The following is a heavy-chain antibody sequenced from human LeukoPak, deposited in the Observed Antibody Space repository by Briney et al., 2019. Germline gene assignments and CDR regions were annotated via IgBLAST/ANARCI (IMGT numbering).Heavy chain of an antibody. V-gene: IGHV4-4*07. CDR1: GGSISSYY. D-gene: IGHD5-12*01. CDR3: ATLVADV. Sequence: SETLSLTCTVSGGSISSYYWSWIRQRAGKGLEWFGRIYTSGSTNYNPSLKSRVTMSVDTSKNQCSRKLSCVTAADTGVYYCATLVADVWGKGTTVTVSS. CDR2: IYTSGST. J-gene: IGHJ6*04.